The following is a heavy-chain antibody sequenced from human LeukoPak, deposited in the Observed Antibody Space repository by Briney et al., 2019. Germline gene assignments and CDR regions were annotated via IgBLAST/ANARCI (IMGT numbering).Heavy chain of an antibody. CDR1: GFIFSSYS. V-gene: IGHV3-21*01. Sequence: GGSLRLSCAASGFIFSSYSMSWVRQAPGKGLEWVSSISSSSSYIHYADSVKGRFTISRDNAQNSLYLQMNSLRVEDTAVYYCAREMFWSGYFSNLHFDYWGQGALVTVSS. CDR3: AREMFWSGYFSNLHFDY. D-gene: IGHD3-3*01. J-gene: IGHJ4*02. CDR2: ISSSSSYI.